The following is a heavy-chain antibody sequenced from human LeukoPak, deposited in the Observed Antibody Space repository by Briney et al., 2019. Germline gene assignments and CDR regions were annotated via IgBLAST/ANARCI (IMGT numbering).Heavy chain of an antibody. J-gene: IGHJ5*02. Sequence: GASVKVSCVASGYTFTAYYMHWVRQAPGQGLEWMGWININNGGTKNTQKLQGRVTMTRGTSISTAYMELSGLTSDDTAVYYCARGTGSSWFDPWGQGTLVTVSS. CDR3: ARGTGSSWFDP. D-gene: IGHD2-8*02. V-gene: IGHV1-2*02. CDR2: ININNGGT. CDR1: GYTFTAYY.